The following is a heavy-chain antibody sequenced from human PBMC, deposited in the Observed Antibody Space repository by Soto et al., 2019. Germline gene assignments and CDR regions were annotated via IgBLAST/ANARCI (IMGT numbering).Heavy chain of an antibody. CDR3: AREFSSGWYRYAMDV. CDR1: GFTFSSYG. V-gene: IGHV3-33*01. CDR2: IWYDGSNK. Sequence: QVQLVESGGGMVQPGRSLRLSCAASGFTFSSYGMHWVRQAPGKGLEWVAVIWYDGSNKYYADSVKGRFTISRDNSKNTLYLQMNSLRVEDTAVYYCAREFSSGWYRYAMDVWGQGTTVTVSS. D-gene: IGHD6-19*01. J-gene: IGHJ6*02.